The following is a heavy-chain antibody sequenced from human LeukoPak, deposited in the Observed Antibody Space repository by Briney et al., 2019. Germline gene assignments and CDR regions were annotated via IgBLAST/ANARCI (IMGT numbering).Heavy chain of an antibody. D-gene: IGHD1-26*01. V-gene: IGHV3-21*01. J-gene: IGHJ4*02. Sequence: PGGSLRLSCAASGFTFSSYSMNWVRQAPGKGLEWVSSISSSSSYIYYADSVKGRFTISRDNAKNSLYLQMNSLRAEDTAVYYCARDFGLSGSHARGFIDYWGQGTLVTVSS. CDR2: ISSSSSYI. CDR1: GFTFSSYS. CDR3: ARDFGLSGSHARGFIDY.